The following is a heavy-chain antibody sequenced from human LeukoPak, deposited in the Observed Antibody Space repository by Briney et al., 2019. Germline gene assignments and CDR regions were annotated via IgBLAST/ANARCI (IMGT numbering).Heavy chain of an antibody. CDR2: INDDAKNT. D-gene: IGHD6-6*01. V-gene: IGHV3-23*01. Sequence: GGSLRLSCAASGFTFGTYGMNWVRQAPGKGLEWVSAINDDAKNTFYADSVKGRFTISRDNSKNTLYLQMSSLTVEDTAIHYCAKRVPYGSSAVYFDSWGQGTLVTVSS. CDR3: AKRVPYGSSAVYFDS. J-gene: IGHJ4*02. CDR1: GFTFGTYG.